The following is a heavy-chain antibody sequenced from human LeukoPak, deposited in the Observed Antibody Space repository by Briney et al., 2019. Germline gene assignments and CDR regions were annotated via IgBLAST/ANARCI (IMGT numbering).Heavy chain of an antibody. CDR3: AKTFYDYGDYDDY. CDR1: GFTFSSYA. Sequence: GGSLRLSCAASGFTFSSYAMSWVRQAPGKGLEWVSAISGSGGSTYYADSVKGRFTISRDNSENTLYLQMNSLRAEDTAVYYCAKTFYDYGDYDDYWGQGTLVTVSS. D-gene: IGHD4-17*01. V-gene: IGHV3-23*01. CDR2: ISGSGGST. J-gene: IGHJ4*02.